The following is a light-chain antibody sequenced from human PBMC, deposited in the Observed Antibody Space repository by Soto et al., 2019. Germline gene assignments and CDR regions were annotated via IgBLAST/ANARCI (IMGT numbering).Light chain of an antibody. Sequence: EIVLTQSPATLSLSPGERATLSCRASQSVGNYLAWYQQRPGQAPRLLIYDASNRATGIPARFSGSGSGTDFPFTISSLGPEDCAVYYCQQRGDWPPGATFGQGTRLEIK. V-gene: IGKV3-11*01. CDR3: QQRGDWPPGAT. CDR1: QSVGNY. CDR2: DAS. J-gene: IGKJ5*01.